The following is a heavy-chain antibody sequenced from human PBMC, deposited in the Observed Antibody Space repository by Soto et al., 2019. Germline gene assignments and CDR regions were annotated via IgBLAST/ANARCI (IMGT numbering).Heavy chain of an antibody. V-gene: IGHV3-33*01. CDR3: AREGAVAGSQDF. D-gene: IGHD6-19*01. CDR2: IWYDGSKK. Sequence: GGSLRLSCAASGFIFSDYGIHWVRQAPGKGLEWVALIWYDGSKKYYADSVKGRFTVSRDNISSTLYLEMNSLRVEDSAVYYCAREGAVAGSQDFWGQGTLVTVSS. CDR1: GFIFSDYG. J-gene: IGHJ4*02.